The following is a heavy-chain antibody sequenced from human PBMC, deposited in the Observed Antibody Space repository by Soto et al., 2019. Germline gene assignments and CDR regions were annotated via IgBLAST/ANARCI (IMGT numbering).Heavy chain of an antibody. Sequence: SETLSLTCNVSGGSITRGDYYWSWLRQPPGKGLERIGYIYYRAMPYYNPSLKSRVTISVDTSKNQFSLSMTSVTAADTAVYYCARGSALLFYYFDYWGQGTPVTVSS. CDR1: GGSITRGDYY. CDR3: ARGSALLFYYFDY. D-gene: IGHD6-13*01. J-gene: IGHJ4*02. CDR2: IYYRAMP. V-gene: IGHV4-30-4*01.